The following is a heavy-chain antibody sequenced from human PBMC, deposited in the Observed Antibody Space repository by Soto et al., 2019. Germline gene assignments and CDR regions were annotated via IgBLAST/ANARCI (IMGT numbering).Heavy chain of an antibody. Sequence: QLLESGPGLVKPSETLSLTCTVSGDSISSGRSYWGWIRQPPGKGLEWIGSVYYSGSAYYNPSLKSRVTFSVDTSKNQFSLRLSSVTAADTAVYYCARRHSSGWEFFDYWGQGTLVTVSS. V-gene: IGHV4-39*01. CDR1: GDSISSGRSY. CDR3: ARRHSSGWEFFDY. D-gene: IGHD6-19*01. CDR2: VYYSGSA. J-gene: IGHJ4*02.